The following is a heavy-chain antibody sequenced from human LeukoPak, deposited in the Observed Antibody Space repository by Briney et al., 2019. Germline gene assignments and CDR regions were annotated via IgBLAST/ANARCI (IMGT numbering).Heavy chain of an antibody. V-gene: IGHV5-51*01. D-gene: IGHD3-9*01. J-gene: IGHJ4*02. CDR2: FYPGASQT. CDR1: GYGFTSYW. Sequence: GESLEISWKGSGYGFTSYWIGGVRQMPEKGREGMGIFYPGASQTRYSPSFQGQVTISADKSISTAYLQWSSLKASDTAIYYCARRHYDILTGPDYWGQGTLVTVSS. CDR3: ARRHYDILTGPDY.